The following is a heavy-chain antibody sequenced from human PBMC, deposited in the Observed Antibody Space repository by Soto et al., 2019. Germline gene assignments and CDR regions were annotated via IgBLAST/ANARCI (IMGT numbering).Heavy chain of an antibody. V-gene: IGHV1-69*02. CDR2: IIPILGIA. D-gene: IGHD2-2*01. J-gene: IGHJ5*02. CDR3: ARGAVSGDIVVVTADWFDP. CDR1: GGTFSSYT. Sequence: SVKVSCKASGGTFSSYTISWVRQAPGQGLEWMGRIIPILGIANYAQKFQGRVTITADKSTSTAYMELSSLRSEDTAVYYCARGAVSGDIVVVTADWFDPWGQGTLVTVSS.